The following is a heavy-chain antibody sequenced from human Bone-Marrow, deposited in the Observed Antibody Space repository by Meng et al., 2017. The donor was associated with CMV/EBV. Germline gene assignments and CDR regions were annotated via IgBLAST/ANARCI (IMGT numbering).Heavy chain of an antibody. CDR2: INHSGST. CDR3: ARAYITGTTVDY. Sequence: SETLSLTCAVYGGSFSDYYWAWIRQPPEKGLEWIGEINHSGSTNYNPSLKSRVTISVDTSKNQFSLKLSSVTAADTAVYYCARAYITGTTVDYWGQGTLVTVSS. CDR1: GGSFSDYY. D-gene: IGHD1-7*01. J-gene: IGHJ4*02. V-gene: IGHV4-34*01.